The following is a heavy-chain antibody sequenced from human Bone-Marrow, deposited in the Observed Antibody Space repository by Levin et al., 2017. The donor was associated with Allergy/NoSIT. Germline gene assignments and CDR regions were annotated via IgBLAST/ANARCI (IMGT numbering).Heavy chain of an antibody. J-gene: IGHJ4*02. CDR2: ISGSGGST. V-gene: IGHV3-23*01. D-gene: IGHD3-10*01. Sequence: GGSLRLSCAASGFTFSSYAMSWVRQAPGKGLEWVSAISGSGGSTYYADSVKGRFTISRDNSKNTLYLQMNSLRAEDTAVYYCAKTITGGSGSRAYYFDYWGQGTLVTVSS. CDR1: GFTFSSYA. CDR3: AKTITGGSGSRAYYFDY.